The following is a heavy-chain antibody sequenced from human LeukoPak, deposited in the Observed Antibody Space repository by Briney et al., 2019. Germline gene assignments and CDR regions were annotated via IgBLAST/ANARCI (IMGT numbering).Heavy chain of an antibody. J-gene: IGHJ4*02. CDR2: FDPEDGET. V-gene: IGHV1-24*01. D-gene: IGHD3-9*01. CDR1: GYTLTELS. CDR3: ATGPLLRYFDWSYFDY. Sequence: ASVKVSCKVSGYTLTELSMHWVRQAPGKGLEWMGGFDPEDGETIYAQKFQGRVTMTEDTSTDTAYMELSSLRSEDTAVYYCATGPLLRYFDWSYFDYWGQGTLVTVSS.